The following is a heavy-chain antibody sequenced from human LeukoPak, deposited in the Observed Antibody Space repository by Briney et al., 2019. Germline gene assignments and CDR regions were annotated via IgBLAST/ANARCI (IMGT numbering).Heavy chain of an antibody. Sequence: ASVKVSCKASGYTFTSYGISWVRQAPGQGLEWMGWISAYNGNTNYAQKLQGRVTMTTDTSTSTAYMELRSLRSDDTAVYYCARARPLTIFGVVAAYYYYYMDVWGKGTTVTVSS. J-gene: IGHJ6*03. V-gene: IGHV1-18*01. CDR1: GYTFTSYG. D-gene: IGHD3-3*01. CDR2: ISAYNGNT. CDR3: ARARPLTIFGVVAAYYYYYMDV.